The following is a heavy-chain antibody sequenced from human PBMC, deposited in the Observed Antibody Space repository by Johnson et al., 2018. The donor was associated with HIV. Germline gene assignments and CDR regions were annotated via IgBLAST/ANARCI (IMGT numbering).Heavy chain of an antibody. CDR2: ISYDGSNK. V-gene: IGHV3-30*04. CDR1: GFTFSSYA. Sequence: QVQLVESGGGVVQPGRSLRLSCAASGFTFSSYAMHWVRQAPGKGLEWVAVISYDGSNKYCADSVKGRFTISRDNSKNTLYLQTNSLRAEETAVYYCARDPVSHYYDSSGSLDDAFDIWGQGTMVTVSS. CDR3: ARDPVSHYYDSSGSLDDAFDI. D-gene: IGHD3-22*01. J-gene: IGHJ3*02.